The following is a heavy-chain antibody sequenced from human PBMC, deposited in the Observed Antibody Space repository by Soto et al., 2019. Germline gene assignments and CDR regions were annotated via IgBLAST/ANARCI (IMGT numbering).Heavy chain of an antibody. Sequence: GGSLRLSCAASGFTFSNAWMSWVRQAPGKGLEWVGRIKSKTDGGTTDYAAPVKGRFTISRDDSKNTLYLQMNSLRAEDTAVYYCAKDFPTYSSSSYGMDVWGQGTTVTVSS. V-gene: IGHV3-15*01. CDR3: AKDFPTYSSSSYGMDV. CDR1: GFTFSNAW. J-gene: IGHJ6*02. CDR2: IKSKTDGGTT. D-gene: IGHD6-6*01.